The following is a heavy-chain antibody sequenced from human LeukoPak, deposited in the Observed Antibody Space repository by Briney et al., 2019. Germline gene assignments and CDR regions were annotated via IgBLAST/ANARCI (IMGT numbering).Heavy chain of an antibody. V-gene: IGHV3-21*01. CDR1: GFTFSSYS. CDR2: ISSSSSYI. D-gene: IGHD2-2*01. J-gene: IGHJ4*02. CDR3: ARGIVVVPAAKRGGYYFDY. Sequence: GGSLRLSCAASGFTFSSYSMNWVRQAPGKGLEWVSSISSSSSYIYYADPVKGRFTISRDNAKNSLYLQMNSLRAEDTAVYYCARGIVVVPAAKRGGYYFDYWGQGTLVTVSS.